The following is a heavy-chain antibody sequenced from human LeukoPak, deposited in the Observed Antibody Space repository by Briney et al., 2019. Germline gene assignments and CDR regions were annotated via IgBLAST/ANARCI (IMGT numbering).Heavy chain of an antibody. J-gene: IGHJ3*02. D-gene: IGHD2-2*01. CDR2: INPNSGGT. V-gene: IGHV1-2*02. Sequence: ASVKVSCKASGYTFTGYYMHWVRQAPGQGLEWMGWINPNSGGTNYAQKFQGRVTMTRDTSIRTAYMELSRLRSDDTAVYYCAISIVVVPAAWTDAFDIWGQGTMVTVSS. CDR3: AISIVVVPAAWTDAFDI. CDR1: GYTFTGYY.